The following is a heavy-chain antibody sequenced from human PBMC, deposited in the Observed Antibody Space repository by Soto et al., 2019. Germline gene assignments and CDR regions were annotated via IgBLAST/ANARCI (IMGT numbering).Heavy chain of an antibody. Sequence: PGGSLRLSCAASGFTFSSYGMHWVRQAPGKGLEWVAVISFDGSNRYYADSVKGRFTISRDNSKNTLYLQMNSLRPADTAVYYCAKDRELRRYYSYGMDVWGQGTTVTVSS. CDR2: ISFDGSNR. CDR1: GFTFSSYG. J-gene: IGHJ6*02. D-gene: IGHD1-26*01. CDR3: AKDRELRRYYSYGMDV. V-gene: IGHV3-30*18.